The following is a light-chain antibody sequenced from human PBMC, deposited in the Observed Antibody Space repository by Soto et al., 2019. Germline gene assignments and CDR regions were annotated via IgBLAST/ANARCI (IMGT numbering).Light chain of an antibody. J-gene: IGKJ1*01. CDR1: QRISTW. V-gene: IGKV1-5*03. CDR2: KAS. Sequence: DIQMTQSPSTLSASVGDRVTITCRASQRISTWLAWYQQKPGKAPKLLIYKASTLESGVPSRFSGSGSGTEFTLTISSLQADEFATYYCQQDNSYSSFGQGTKGEI. CDR3: QQDNSYSS.